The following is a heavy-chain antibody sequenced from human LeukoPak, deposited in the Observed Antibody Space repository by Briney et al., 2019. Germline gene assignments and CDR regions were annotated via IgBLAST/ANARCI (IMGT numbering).Heavy chain of an antibody. CDR3: ANSSPEWELLRDFDY. J-gene: IGHJ4*02. CDR1: GFTFSSYG. V-gene: IGHV3-23*01. CDR2: ISGSGGST. Sequence: GGSLRLSCAASGFTFSSYGMSWVRQAPGKGLEWVSAISGSGGSTYYADSVKGRFTISRDNSKNTLYLQMNSLRAEDTAVYYCANSSPEWELLRDFDYWGQGTLVTVSS. D-gene: IGHD1-26*01.